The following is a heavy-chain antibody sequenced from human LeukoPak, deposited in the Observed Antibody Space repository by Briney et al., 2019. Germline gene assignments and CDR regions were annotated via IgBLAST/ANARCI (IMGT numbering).Heavy chain of an antibody. CDR3: ARVLSGHSSGKGTDY. J-gene: IGHJ4*02. CDR2: INPNSGGT. CDR1: GYTFTGYY. Sequence: ASVKVSCKASGYTFTGYYMHWVRQAPGQGLEWRGWINPNSGGTNYAQKFQGRGTMTRDTSISTAYMELSRLRSDDTAVYYCARVLSGHSSGKGTDYWGQGTLVTVSS. D-gene: IGHD3-10*01. V-gene: IGHV1-2*02.